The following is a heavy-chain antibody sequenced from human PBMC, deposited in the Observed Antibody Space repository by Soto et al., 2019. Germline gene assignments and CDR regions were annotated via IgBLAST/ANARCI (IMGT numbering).Heavy chain of an antibody. CDR2: IIPIFGTA. Sequence: QVQLVQSGAEVKKPGSSVKVSCKASGGTFSSYAISWVRQAPGQGLEWMGGIIPIFGTADDAQKSQGRVTITADDFTRSAYMALGRLRSEDTAVYYCARHLGANHYYDGMHVWGQGTTVTVSS. CDR1: GGTFSSYA. CDR3: ARHLGANHYYDGMHV. J-gene: IGHJ6*02. V-gene: IGHV1-69*12. D-gene: IGHD3-16*01.